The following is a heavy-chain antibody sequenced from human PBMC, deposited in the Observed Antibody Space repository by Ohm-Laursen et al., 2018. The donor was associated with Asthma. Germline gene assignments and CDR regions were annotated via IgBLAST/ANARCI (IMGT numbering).Heavy chain of an antibody. D-gene: IGHD2-21*01. CDR1: GFTFSSYT. CDR3: AKHRGHIVVVIATSLGY. CDR2: ITGSSSTI. J-gene: IGHJ4*02. V-gene: IGHV3-48*01. Sequence: SLRLSCSASGFTFSSYTMNWVRQAPGKGLEWVSYITGSSSTIYYADSVKGRFTISRDNSKNTLYLQMNSLRAEDTAVYYCAKHRGHIVVVIATSLGYWGQGTLVTVSS.